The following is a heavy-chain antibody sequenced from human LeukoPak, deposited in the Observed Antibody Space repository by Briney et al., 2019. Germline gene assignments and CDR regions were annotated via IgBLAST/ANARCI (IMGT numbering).Heavy chain of an antibody. V-gene: IGHV4-34*01. Sequence: SETLSLTCAVYGGSFSGYYWSWIRHPPGKGLEWIGEINHSGSTNYNPSLKSRVTISVDTSKNQFSLKLSSVTAADTAVYYCARISMVRGVIWGLVDYWGQGTLVTVSS. CDR2: INHSGST. CDR1: GGSFSGYY. CDR3: ARISMVRGVIWGLVDY. J-gene: IGHJ4*02. D-gene: IGHD3-10*01.